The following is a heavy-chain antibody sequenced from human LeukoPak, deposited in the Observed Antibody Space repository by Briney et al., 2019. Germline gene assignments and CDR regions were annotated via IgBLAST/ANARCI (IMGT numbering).Heavy chain of an antibody. Sequence: SETLSLTCAVYGGSFSGYYWSWIRQPPGKGLEWIGEINHSGSTNYNPSLKSRVTISVDTSKNQFSLKLSSVTAADTAAYYCAGASYYYGSGSYLRDCWGQGTLVTVSS. D-gene: IGHD3-10*01. CDR1: GGSFSGYY. J-gene: IGHJ4*02. CDR2: INHSGST. CDR3: AGASYYYGSGSYLRDC. V-gene: IGHV4-34*01.